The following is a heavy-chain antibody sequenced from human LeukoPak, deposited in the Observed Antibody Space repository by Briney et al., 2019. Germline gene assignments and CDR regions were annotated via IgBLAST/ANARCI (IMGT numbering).Heavy chain of an antibody. CDR1: GGSISSSDFN. CDR3: ARDAPYYYDSSGYFSGYYYGMDV. J-gene: IGHJ6*02. Sequence: SETLSLTCTVSGGSISSSDFNWGWIRQPPGKGLEWIGIISYSGSTYYNPSLKSRVTISVDRSKNQFSLKLSSVTAADTAVYYCARDAPYYYDSSGYFSGYYYGMDVWGQGTTVTVSS. V-gene: IGHV4-39*07. CDR2: ISYSGST. D-gene: IGHD3-22*01.